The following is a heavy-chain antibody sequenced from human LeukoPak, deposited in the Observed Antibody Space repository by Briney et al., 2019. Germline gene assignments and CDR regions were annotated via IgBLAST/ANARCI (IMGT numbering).Heavy chain of an antibody. D-gene: IGHD1/OR15-1a*01. CDR1: GFTFDDYG. CDR2: INWSGGRT. V-gene: IGHV3-20*04. Sequence: PGGSLRLSCAASGFTFDDYGMSWVRQAPGKGLEWVSGINWSGGRTGYADSLKGRFTISRDNAKNTLYLQMNSLRDEDTALYYCARDRTTSDNWGQGTLVTVSS. CDR3: ARDRTTSDN. J-gene: IGHJ4*02.